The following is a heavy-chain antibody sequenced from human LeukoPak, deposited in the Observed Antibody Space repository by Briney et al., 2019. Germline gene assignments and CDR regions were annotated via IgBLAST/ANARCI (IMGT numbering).Heavy chain of an antibody. V-gene: IGHV4-59*01. CDR2: IHSWGSI. Sequence: PSETLSLTCTVYGDSISGAYWRWIRQPPGKGLGLIGFIHSWGSINNNPSRKGHVTISVATSKNQFVLRVNSVTATDRAVYYCARVLAEMAVVWRDDVFDIWGQGNMVTVSS. D-gene: IGHD5-24*01. J-gene: IGHJ3*02. CDR3: ARVLAEMAVVWRDDVFDI. CDR1: GDSISGAY.